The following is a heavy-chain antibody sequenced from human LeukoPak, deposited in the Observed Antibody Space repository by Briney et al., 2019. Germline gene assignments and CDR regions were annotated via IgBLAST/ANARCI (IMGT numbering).Heavy chain of an antibody. CDR2: IYPGDSDT. Sequence: PVESLKISCKGSGYSFTSYWIGWVRQMPGKGLEWMGIIYPGDSDTRYSPSFQGQVTISADKSISTAYLQWSSLKASDTAMYYCARGYCSGGSCYSGPYDYWGQGTLVTVSS. D-gene: IGHD2-15*01. CDR1: GYSFTSYW. CDR3: ARGYCSGGSCYSGPYDY. J-gene: IGHJ4*02. V-gene: IGHV5-51*01.